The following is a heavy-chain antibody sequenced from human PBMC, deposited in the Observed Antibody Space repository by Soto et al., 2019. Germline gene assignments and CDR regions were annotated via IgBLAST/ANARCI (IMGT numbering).Heavy chain of an antibody. J-gene: IGHJ6*03. CDR2: IKQDGSEK. CDR1: GFTFSSYW. D-gene: IGHD5-18*01. Sequence: GGSLRLSCAASGFTFSSYWMSWVRQAPGKGLEWVANIKQDGSEKYYVDSVKGRFTISRDNAKNSLYLQMNSLRAEDTAVYYCARGAMDNRFYYYYYMDVWGKGTTVTVSS. CDR3: ARGAMDNRFYYYYYMDV. V-gene: IGHV3-7*01.